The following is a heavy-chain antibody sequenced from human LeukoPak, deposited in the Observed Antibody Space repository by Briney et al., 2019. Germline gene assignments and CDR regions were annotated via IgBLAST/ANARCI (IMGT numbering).Heavy chain of an antibody. CDR2: ISAYNGNT. V-gene: IGHV1-18*01. Sequence: ASVKVSCKASGYTFTSYGISWVRQAPGQGLEWMGWISAYNGNTNYAQKLQGRVTMTTHTSTSTAYMELRSLRSDHTAVYYCGRSPKYYYYYMDVWGKGTTVTVSS. CDR1: GYTFTSYG. D-gene: IGHD1-26*01. CDR3: GRSPKYYYYYMDV. J-gene: IGHJ6*03.